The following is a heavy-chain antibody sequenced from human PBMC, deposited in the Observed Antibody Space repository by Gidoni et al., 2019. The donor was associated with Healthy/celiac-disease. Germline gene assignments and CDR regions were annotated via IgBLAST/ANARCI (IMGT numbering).Heavy chain of an antibody. CDR3: ARDRGYSLEDAFDI. CDR2: ISSSSSTI. CDR1: GFTVSSYS. V-gene: IGHV3-48*02. J-gene: IGHJ3*02. Sequence: EVQLVESGGGLVQPGGSLRLSCAASGFTVSSYSMNWVRQAPGKGLEWVSYISSSSSTIYYADSVKGRFTISRDNAKNSLYLQMNSLRDEDTAVYYCARDRGYSLEDAFDIWGQGTMVTVSS. D-gene: IGHD5-18*01.